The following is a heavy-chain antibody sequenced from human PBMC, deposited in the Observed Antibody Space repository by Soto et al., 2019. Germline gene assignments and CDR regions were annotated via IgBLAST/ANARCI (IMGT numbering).Heavy chain of an antibody. CDR1: GFTFSNYA. Sequence: HPGGSLRLSCAASGFTFSNYAMSWVRQAPRKELEWVSSISSSGGSTNYADSVKGRFTISRDNSQNTLNLQMNSLRAEDTAIYFCAKNQHAMAHDYWGPGTLVTVSS. J-gene: IGHJ4*02. CDR3: AKNQHAMAHDY. CDR2: ISSSGGST. D-gene: IGHD2-8*01. V-gene: IGHV3-23*01.